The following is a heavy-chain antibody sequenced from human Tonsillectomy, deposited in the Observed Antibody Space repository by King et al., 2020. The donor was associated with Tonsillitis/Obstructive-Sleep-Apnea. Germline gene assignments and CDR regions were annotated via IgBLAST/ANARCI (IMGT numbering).Heavy chain of an antibody. CDR1: GGSISSSSYY. CDR2: IYYSGST. D-gene: IGHD3-3*01. V-gene: IGHV4-39*01. Sequence: LQLQESGPGLVKPSETLSLTCTVSGGSISSSSYYWGWIRQPPGKGLEWIGSIYYSGSTYYNPSLKSRVTISVDTSKNQFSLKLSSVTAADTAVYYCARHGGILEWSTWDYWGQGTLVTVSS. J-gene: IGHJ4*02. CDR3: ARHGGILEWSTWDY.